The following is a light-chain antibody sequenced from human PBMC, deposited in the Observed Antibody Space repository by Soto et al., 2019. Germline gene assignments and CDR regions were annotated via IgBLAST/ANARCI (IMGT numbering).Light chain of an antibody. J-gene: IGKJ5*01. CDR3: MQSTRIPPT. CDR2: EVS. CDR1: QCVLSLTVETF. V-gene: IGKV2D-29*02. Sequence: DVLITRTPLSLSVPPLQPTSVSCKSIQCVLSLTVETFLFWYLQKPGQSPQLLIYEVSTRVSGVPARFSGSGSGTDFTLEISRVETDDVAIYYCMQSTRIPPTFGQGTRLEIK.